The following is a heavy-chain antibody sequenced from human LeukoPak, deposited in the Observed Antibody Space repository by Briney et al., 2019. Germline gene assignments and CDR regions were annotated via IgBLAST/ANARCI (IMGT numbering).Heavy chain of an antibody. Sequence: SETLSLTCAVYGGSFSGYYWSWTRQPPGKGLEWIGEINHSGSTNYNPSLKSRVTISVDTSKNQFSLKLSSVTAADTAVYYCARLYSRSRPRLYSSGWYTWFDPWGQGTLVTVSS. J-gene: IGHJ5*02. CDR1: GGSFSGYY. V-gene: IGHV4-34*01. D-gene: IGHD6-19*01. CDR3: ARLYSRSRPRLYSSGWYTWFDP. CDR2: INHSGST.